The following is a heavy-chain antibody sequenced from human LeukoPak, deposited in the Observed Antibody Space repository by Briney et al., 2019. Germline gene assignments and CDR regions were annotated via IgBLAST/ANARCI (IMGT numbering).Heavy chain of an antibody. J-gene: IGHJ4*02. Sequence: RGSLRLSCAASRFTFSYFAMHWVRQAPGKGLEWVAVLSDDGSNKFYADSVKGRFTISRDSSKNTLYLQMNSLRAEDTAFYYCAKDPHSSSWYYFDSWGQGTLVTVSS. CDR2: LSDDGSNK. D-gene: IGHD6-13*01. CDR1: RFTFSYFA. CDR3: AKDPHSSSWYYFDS. V-gene: IGHV3-30*18.